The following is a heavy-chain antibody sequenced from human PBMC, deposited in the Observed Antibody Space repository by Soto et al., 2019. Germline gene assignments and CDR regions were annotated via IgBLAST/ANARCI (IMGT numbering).Heavy chain of an antibody. J-gene: IGHJ6*02. CDR3: ARDLWVQVGATTVYYYGMDV. Sequence: AGGSLRLSCAASGFTFSSYGMHWVRQAPGKGLEWVAVIWYDGSNKYYADSVKGRFTISRDNSKNTLYLQMDGLRAEDTAVYYCARDLWVQVGATTVYYYGMDVWGQGTTVTVSS. CDR2: IWYDGSNK. D-gene: IGHD1-26*01. CDR1: GFTFSSYG. V-gene: IGHV3-33*01.